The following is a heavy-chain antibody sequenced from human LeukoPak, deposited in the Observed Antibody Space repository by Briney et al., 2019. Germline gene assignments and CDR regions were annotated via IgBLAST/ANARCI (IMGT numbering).Heavy chain of an antibody. J-gene: IGHJ3*01. Sequence: GTSVKVSCKASGFTFTSSAVQWVRQARGQRIEWIGWIVVGSGNTNYAQKFQERVTITRDMSTSTVYMELSSLRSEDTAVYYCAAEGRPTVVTFRKGAVDLWGQGTMVTVSS. V-gene: IGHV1-58*01. CDR1: GFTFTSSA. D-gene: IGHD4-23*01. CDR2: IVVGSGNT. CDR3: AAEGRPTVVTFRKGAVDL.